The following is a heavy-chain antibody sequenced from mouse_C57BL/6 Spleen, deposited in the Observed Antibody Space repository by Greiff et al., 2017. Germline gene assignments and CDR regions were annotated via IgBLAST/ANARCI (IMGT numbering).Heavy chain of an antibody. CDR1: GYTFTDYY. CDR2: IYPGSGNT. Sequence: VQLQQSGPELVKPGASVKISCKASGYTFTDYYINWVKQRPGQGLAWIGWIYPGSGNTKYNEKFKGKATLTVDTSSSTAYMQLSSLTSEDSAVYFCASPGTGYAMDYWGQGTSVTVSS. J-gene: IGHJ4*01. V-gene: IGHV1-84*01. D-gene: IGHD4-1*01. CDR3: ASPGTGYAMDY.